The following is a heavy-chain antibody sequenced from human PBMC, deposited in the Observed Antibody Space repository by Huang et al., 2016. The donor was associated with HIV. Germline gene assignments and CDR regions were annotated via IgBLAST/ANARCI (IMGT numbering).Heavy chain of an antibody. CDR3: VKDQGHTFMVRYHFDF. V-gene: IGHV3-30*18. J-gene: IGHJ4*02. D-gene: IGHD3-10*01. Sequence: QVQLVESGGGVVQPGRSLRLSCAASGFTFSTYGMHWVRQAPGKGLEWVTVISYDGREKYYADSVKGRFTSSRDNSNNTLYLQMNSLRADDTAVYYCVKDQGHTFMVRYHFDFWGQGTLVTVSS. CDR1: GFTFSTYG. CDR2: ISYDGREK.